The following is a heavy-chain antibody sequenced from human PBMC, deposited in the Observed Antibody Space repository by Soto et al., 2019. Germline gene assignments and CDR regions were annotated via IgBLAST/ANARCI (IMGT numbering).Heavy chain of an antibody. CDR2: VHDTGTT. V-gene: IGHV4-39*01. J-gene: IGHJ4*02. CDR1: GGSVSSGGNY. CDR3: ARGLSSPSAAGV. Sequence: QPKLQESGPGLVKPSETLSLTCAVSGGSVSSGGNYWGWIRQSPGKGLEWIGSVHDTGTTHYNPSLTSRVTISVDTSKNQFSLNVNSVTAADTAVYYCARGLSSPSAAGVWGQGTLVTVSS. D-gene: IGHD3-10*01.